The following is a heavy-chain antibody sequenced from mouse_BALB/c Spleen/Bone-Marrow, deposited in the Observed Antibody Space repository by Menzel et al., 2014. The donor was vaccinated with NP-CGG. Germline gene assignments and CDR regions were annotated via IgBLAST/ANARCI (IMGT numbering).Heavy chain of an antibody. CDR2: INPESRTI. CDR1: GFDFSRYW. CDR3: ARLDNYGYINY. J-gene: IGHJ2*01. V-gene: IGHV4-1*02. D-gene: IGHD1-1*01. Sequence: EVMLVESGGGLVQPGGSLKLSCAASGFDFSRYWMSWVRQAPGKGLEWIGEINPESRTINYSPSLKDKFIISRDNAKNTLYLRLNRERSEDTALYYCARLDNYGYINYWGQGTTLTVSS.